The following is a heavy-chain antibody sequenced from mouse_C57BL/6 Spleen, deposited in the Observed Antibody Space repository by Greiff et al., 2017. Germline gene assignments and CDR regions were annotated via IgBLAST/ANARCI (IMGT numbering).Heavy chain of an antibody. CDR3: ARAYGSLPYFDY. CDR2: FHPYNDDT. J-gene: IGHJ2*01. CDR1: GYTFTTYP. D-gene: IGHD1-1*01. V-gene: IGHV1-47*01. Sequence: VKLLQSGAELVKPGASVKMSCKASGYTFTTYPIEWMKQNHGKSLEWIGNFHPYNDDTKYNEKFKGKATLTVEKSSSTVYLELGRLTSDDSAVYYCARAYGSLPYFDYWGQGTTLTVSS.